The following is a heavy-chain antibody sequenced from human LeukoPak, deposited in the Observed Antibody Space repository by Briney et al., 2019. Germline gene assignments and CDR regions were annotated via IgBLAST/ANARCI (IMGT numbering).Heavy chain of an antibody. J-gene: IGHJ4*02. V-gene: IGHV3-9*03. CDR2: ISWNSGSI. CDR3: AKGGYSISSRFDY. CDR1: GFTFDDYA. Sequence: TGGSLRLSCAASGFTFDDYAMHWVRQAPGKGLEWVSGISWNSGSIGYADSVKGRFTISRDNAKNSLYLQMNSLRAEDMALYYCAKGGYSISSRFDYWGQGTLVTVSS. D-gene: IGHD6-6*01.